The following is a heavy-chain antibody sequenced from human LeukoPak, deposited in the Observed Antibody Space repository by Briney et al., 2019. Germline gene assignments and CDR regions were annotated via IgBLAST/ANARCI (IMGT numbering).Heavy chain of an antibody. D-gene: IGHD2-15*01. Sequence: PSETLSLTCAVSGYSISSGYYWGWIRQPPGKGLEWFGSIYHSGSTYYNPSLKSRVTISVDTSKNQFSLKLSSVTAADTAVYYCARAYCSGGSCYPGAFDYWGQGTLVTVSS. CDR2: IYHSGST. CDR1: GYSISSGYY. J-gene: IGHJ4*02. V-gene: IGHV4-38-2*01. CDR3: ARAYCSGGSCYPGAFDY.